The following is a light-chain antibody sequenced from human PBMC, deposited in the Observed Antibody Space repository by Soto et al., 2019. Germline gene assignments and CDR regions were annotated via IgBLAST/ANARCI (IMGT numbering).Light chain of an antibody. CDR3: SSYVNYNTFVV. CDR2: EVT. CDR1: KSDIGVYNY. J-gene: IGLJ2*01. Sequence: QSALTQPASVSGSPGQSITISCTGTKSDIGVYNYVSWYQQHPGKAPKLVICEVTNRPSGVSNRFSGSKSGNTASLTISGLQAEDEADYYCSSYVNYNTFVVFGGGTKLTVL. V-gene: IGLV2-14*01.